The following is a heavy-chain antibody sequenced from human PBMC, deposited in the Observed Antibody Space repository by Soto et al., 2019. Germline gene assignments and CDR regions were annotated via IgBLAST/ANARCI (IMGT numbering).Heavy chain of an antibody. D-gene: IGHD6-13*01. CDR1: GFTLSAYW. J-gene: IGHJ3*02. CDR3: ARDVSPGSSSLYLDAFDI. Sequence: EVQLEESGGDLVQPGGSLRLSCAASGFTLSAYWMTWVRQAPGKGLEWVANINRDGSKKSYLDSVRGRFTISRDNLGNSLYLQMDSLRADHTALYYCARDVSPGSSSLYLDAFDIWGQGTMVTVSS. CDR2: INRDGSKK. V-gene: IGHV3-7*05.